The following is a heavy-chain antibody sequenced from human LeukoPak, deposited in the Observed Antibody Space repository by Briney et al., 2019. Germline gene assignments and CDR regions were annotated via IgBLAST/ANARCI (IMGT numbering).Heavy chain of an antibody. V-gene: IGHV4-59*01. J-gene: IGHJ4*02. CDR2: IYYSGST. Sequence: SETLSLTCTVSGGSISSYYWSWIRQPPGKGLEWIGYIYYSGSTNYNPSLKSRVTISVDTPKNQFSLKLSSVTAADTAVYYCARADILTGYYQFDYWGQGTLVTVSS. CDR1: GGSISSYY. D-gene: IGHD3-9*01. CDR3: ARADILTGYYQFDY.